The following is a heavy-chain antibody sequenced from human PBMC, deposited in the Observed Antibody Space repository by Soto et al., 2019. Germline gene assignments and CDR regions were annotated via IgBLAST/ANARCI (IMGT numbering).Heavy chain of an antibody. Sequence: SLRLSCAVSGLPVSDRYMSWVRQTPGRRLEWVSVFHDGTIYYADSVKGRFTVSRDNSKNTMYLQMNSLRAEDTAVYYCAKDLPGELLPTCFDAWGQGNLVTVSS. CDR3: AKDLPGELLPTCFDA. CDR1: GLPVSDRY. CDR2: FHDGTI. J-gene: IGHJ5*02. V-gene: IGHV3-66*01. D-gene: IGHD1-26*01.